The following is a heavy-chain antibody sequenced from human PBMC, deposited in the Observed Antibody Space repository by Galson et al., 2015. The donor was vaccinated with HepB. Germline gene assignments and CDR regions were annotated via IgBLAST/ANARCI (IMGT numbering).Heavy chain of an antibody. CDR3: ARVGELLVDY. D-gene: IGHD1-26*01. J-gene: IGHJ4*02. V-gene: IGHV3-30*04. CDR2: ISYDGRNK. Sequence: LRLSCAASGFTFSSYAMHWVRQAPGKGLEWVAVISYDGRNKYYGDSVRGRFSISRDNSKKTMYLQMNSLRAEDTAVYYCARVGELLVDYWGQGTLVTVSS. CDR1: GFTFSSYA.